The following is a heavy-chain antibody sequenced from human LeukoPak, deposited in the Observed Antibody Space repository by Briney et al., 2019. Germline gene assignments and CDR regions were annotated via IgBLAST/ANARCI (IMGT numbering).Heavy chain of an antibody. CDR1: GGSISSGSYY. D-gene: IGHD2/OR15-2a*01. CDR2: IYTSGST. J-gene: IGHJ5*02. CDR3: ARGNTP. Sequence: SQTLSLTCTVSGGSISSGSYYWSWIRQPAGKGLEWIGRIYTSGSTNYNPSLKSRVTISVDTSKNQFSLKLSSVTAADTAVYYCARGNTPWGQGTLVTVSS. V-gene: IGHV4-61*02.